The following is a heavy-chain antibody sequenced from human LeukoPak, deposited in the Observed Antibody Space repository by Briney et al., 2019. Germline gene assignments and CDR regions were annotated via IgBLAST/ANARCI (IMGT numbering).Heavy chain of an antibody. V-gene: IGHV3-23*01. Sequence: PGGSLRLSCAASGFTFSTYAMTWVRQAPGKGLEWVSTISGGGGSTYYTGSVKGRFTISRDNSKDALYLQMNSLRADDTAVYFCAKAYDAGGLQYFDYWGQGTLVTVSS. CDR1: GFTFSTYA. CDR2: ISGGGGST. J-gene: IGHJ4*02. CDR3: AKAYDAGGLQYFDY. D-gene: IGHD2-8*02.